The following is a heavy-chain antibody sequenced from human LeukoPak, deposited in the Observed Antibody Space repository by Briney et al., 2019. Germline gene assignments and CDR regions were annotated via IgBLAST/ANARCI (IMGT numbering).Heavy chain of an antibody. Sequence: GGSLRLSCAASGFAFDDFGMSWVRQAPGKGLEWVSGINWNGASTGYADSVKGRFTISRDNAKNSLYLQMNSLRAEDTALYYCARRVDGSGRYRGYYYYYMDVWGKGTTVTISS. CDR2: INWNGAST. CDR3: ARRVDGSGRYRGYYYYYMDV. D-gene: IGHD3-10*01. J-gene: IGHJ6*03. V-gene: IGHV3-20*04. CDR1: GFAFDDFG.